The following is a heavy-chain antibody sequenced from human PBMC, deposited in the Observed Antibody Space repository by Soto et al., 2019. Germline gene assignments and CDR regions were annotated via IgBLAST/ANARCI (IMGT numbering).Heavy chain of an antibody. CDR1: GFTVSSNY. J-gene: IGHJ4*02. Sequence: PGGSLRLSCAASGFTVSSNYMSWVRQAPGKGLEWVSVIYSGGSTYYADSVKVRFTISRDNSKNTLYLQMNSLRAEDTAVYYCARGPRLYYDSSGYYSYWGQGTMVTVSS. CDR3: ARGPRLYYDSSGYYSY. CDR2: IYSGGST. D-gene: IGHD3-22*01. V-gene: IGHV3-53*01.